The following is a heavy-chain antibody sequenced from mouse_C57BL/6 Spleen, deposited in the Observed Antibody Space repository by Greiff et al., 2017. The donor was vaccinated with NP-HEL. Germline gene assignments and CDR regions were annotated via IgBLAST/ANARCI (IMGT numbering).Heavy chain of an antibody. CDR2: ISSGSGTI. CDR3: AKDESYYLLDC. J-gene: IGHJ4*01. CDR1: GFTFSDYG. D-gene: IGHD2-12*01. Sequence: DVQLQESGGGLVKPGGSLKLSCAASGFTFSDYGMHWVRQAPEKWLEWVAYISSGSGTIYYADTVKGRFTISRDNAKNTLFLQMTSLRSEDTAMYYCAKDESYYLLDCWGQGPSVTVSS. V-gene: IGHV5-17*01.